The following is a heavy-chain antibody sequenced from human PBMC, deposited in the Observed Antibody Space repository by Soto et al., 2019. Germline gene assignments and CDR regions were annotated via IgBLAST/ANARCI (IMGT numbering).Heavy chain of an antibody. D-gene: IGHD3-16*01. V-gene: IGHV3-66*01. Sequence: PGGSLRLSCAASGFAVTTNYMGWVRQAPGRGLEWVSVIYSGGSTYYADSVKGRFTISRDKSKNTLYLQMSSLRVEDTAVYYCARDGAPGIDYWGQGTLVTVSS. J-gene: IGHJ4*02. CDR1: GFAVTTNY. CDR2: IYSGGST. CDR3: ARDGAPGIDY.